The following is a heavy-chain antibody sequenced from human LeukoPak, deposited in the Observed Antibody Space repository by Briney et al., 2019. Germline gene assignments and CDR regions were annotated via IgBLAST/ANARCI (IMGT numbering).Heavy chain of an antibody. V-gene: IGHV3-66*01. Sequence: PGGSLRLSCAASGFTVSSNFMAWVRQAPGKGLEWVSVIYGGGSTFYADSVKGRFTISRDNAKNSLYLQMNSLRAEDTAVYYCARDPPYGSGSPEDYWGQGTLVTVSS. CDR3: ARDPPYGSGSPEDY. D-gene: IGHD3-10*01. CDR2: IYGGGST. J-gene: IGHJ4*02. CDR1: GFTVSSNF.